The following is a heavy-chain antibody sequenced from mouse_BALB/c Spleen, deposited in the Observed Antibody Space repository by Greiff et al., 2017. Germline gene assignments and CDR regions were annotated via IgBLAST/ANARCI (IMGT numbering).Heavy chain of an antibody. CDR1: GYAFSSSW. CDR3: AREGTTVVENYAMDY. CDR2: IYPGDGDT. V-gene: IGHV1-82*01. Sequence: QVQLKESGPELVKPGASVKISCKASGYAFSSSWMNWVKQRPGQGLEWIGRIYPGDGDTNYNGKFKGKATLTADKSSSTAYMQLSSLTSVDSAVYFCAREGTTVVENYAMDYWGQGTSVTVSS. J-gene: IGHJ4*01. D-gene: IGHD1-1*01.